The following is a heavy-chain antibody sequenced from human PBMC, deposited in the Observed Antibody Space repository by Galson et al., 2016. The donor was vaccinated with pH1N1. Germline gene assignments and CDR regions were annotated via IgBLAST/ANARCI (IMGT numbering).Heavy chain of an antibody. Sequence: SLRLSCAASGFAFSNARMNWVRQAPGKGLEWVGRSKSKTDGGTTDYAAPVKGRFTVSGDDSKNTLYLEMNSLKTEDTAVYYCATEYYLASGTDPLVGYYGMDVWGQGTTVTVSS. CDR3: ATEYYLASGTDPLVGYYGMDV. V-gene: IGHV3-15*01. D-gene: IGHD3-10*01. CDR1: GFAFSNAR. CDR2: SKSKTDGGTT. J-gene: IGHJ6*02.